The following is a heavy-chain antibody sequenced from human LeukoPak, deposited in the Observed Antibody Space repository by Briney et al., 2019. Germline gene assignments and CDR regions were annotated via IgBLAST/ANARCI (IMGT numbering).Heavy chain of an antibody. J-gene: IGHJ4*02. CDR2: VYYNGDT. V-gene: IGHV4-31*03. D-gene: IGHD3-10*01. CDR1: GGSISSGGYY. Sequence: PSETLSLTCTVSGGSISSGGYYWSWIRQHPGRGVEWIVYVYYNGDTYYTPSLKSRLIMSVHTSKNEFSLKLTSLTAADTAVYYCARADYGSGKGFDFWGQGTLVTVSS. CDR3: ARADYGSGKGFDF.